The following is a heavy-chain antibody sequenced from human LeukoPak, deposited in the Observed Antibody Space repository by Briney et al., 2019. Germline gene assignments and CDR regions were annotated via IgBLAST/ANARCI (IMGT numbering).Heavy chain of an antibody. Sequence: GASVKVSCKASGYTFTSYAMNWVRQAPGQGLEWMGWINTNTGNPTYAQGFTGRFVFSLDTSVSTAYLQISSLKAEDTAVYYCARDQVGAASPPIYYYYGMDVWGQGTTVTVSS. CDR2: INTNTGNP. CDR3: ARDQVGAASPPIYYYYGMDV. V-gene: IGHV7-4-1*02. J-gene: IGHJ6*02. CDR1: GYTFTSYA. D-gene: IGHD2-15*01.